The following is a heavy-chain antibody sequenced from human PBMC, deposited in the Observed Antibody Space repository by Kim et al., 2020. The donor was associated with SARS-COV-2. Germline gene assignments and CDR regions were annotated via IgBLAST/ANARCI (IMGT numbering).Heavy chain of an antibody. J-gene: IGHJ6*02. CDR1: GYTFTSYG. D-gene: IGHD3-3*01. V-gene: IGHV1-18*01. CDR3: ARDPDFWSGSYWGGMDV. CDR2: ISAYNGNT. Sequence: ASVKVSCKASGYTFTSYGISWVRQAPGQGLEWRGWISAYNGNTNYAQKLQGRVTMTTDTSKSTAYRELRSLRADDTAVYYCARDPDFWSGSYWGGMDVWGHGTTVTVSS.